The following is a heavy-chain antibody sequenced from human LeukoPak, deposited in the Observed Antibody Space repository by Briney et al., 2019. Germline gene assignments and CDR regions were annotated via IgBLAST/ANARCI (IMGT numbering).Heavy chain of an antibody. D-gene: IGHD3-10*01. CDR1: GFTFDDYT. Sequence: GGSLRLSCAASGFTFDDYTMHWVRQAPGKGLEWVSLISWDGGSTYYADSVKGRFTISRDNSKNSLYLQMNSLRAEDTAVYYCARDLIYGSGEYWGQGTLVTASS. CDR3: ARDLIYGSGEY. V-gene: IGHV3-43*01. J-gene: IGHJ4*02. CDR2: ISWDGGST.